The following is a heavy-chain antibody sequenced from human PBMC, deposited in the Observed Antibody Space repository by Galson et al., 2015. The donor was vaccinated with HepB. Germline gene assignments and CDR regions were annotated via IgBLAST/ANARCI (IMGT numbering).Heavy chain of an antibody. CDR1: GFSLSTSGVG. J-gene: IGHJ2*01. Sequence: PALVKPTQTLTLTCTFSGFSLSTSGVGVGWIRQPPGKALEWLALIYWNDDKRYSPSLKSRLTITKDTSKNQVVLTMTNMDPVDTATYYCAHSIDFWSGYFNWYFDLWGRGTLVTVSS. CDR2: IYWNDDK. V-gene: IGHV2-5*01. D-gene: IGHD3-3*01. CDR3: AHSIDFWSGYFNWYFDL.